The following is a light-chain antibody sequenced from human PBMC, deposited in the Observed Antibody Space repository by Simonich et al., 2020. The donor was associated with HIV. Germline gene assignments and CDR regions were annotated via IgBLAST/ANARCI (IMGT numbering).Light chain of an antibody. CDR2: DAS. Sequence: DIQMTQSPSSLSASVCDRVTITCHASQDINNYLNWYQQKPGKAPKLLLYDASNLETGVPSRFSGSRSGSDFTFTISSLQPADIATYYCQQYDELPYTFGQGTKLEIK. J-gene: IGKJ2*01. V-gene: IGKV1-33*01. CDR3: QQYDELPYT. CDR1: QDINNY.